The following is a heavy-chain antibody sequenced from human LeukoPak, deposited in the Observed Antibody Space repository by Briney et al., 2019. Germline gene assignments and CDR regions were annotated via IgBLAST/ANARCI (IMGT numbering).Heavy chain of an antibody. D-gene: IGHD1-14*01. Sequence: GGSLRLSCAASGFTFSSYGMHWVRQAPGKGLEWVSGITGSGANTYYADSVKGRFTISRDNSKNTLSLQMNSLRAEDTAVYYCASLMSRVIVTGDFDNWGQGTLVTVSS. J-gene: IGHJ4*02. CDR3: ASLMSRVIVTGDFDN. CDR2: ITGSGANT. V-gene: IGHV3-23*01. CDR1: GFTFSSYG.